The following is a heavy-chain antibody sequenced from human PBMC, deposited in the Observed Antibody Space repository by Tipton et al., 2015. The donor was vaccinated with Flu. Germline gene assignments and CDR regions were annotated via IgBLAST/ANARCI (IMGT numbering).Heavy chain of an antibody. CDR3: AGRILRFLELPHGFDP. Sequence: SLRLSCAASGFTFSSYAMSWVRQAPVKGLEWVSAISGSGGSTYYADSVKGRFTISRDNSKNTLYLQMNSLRAEDTAVYYCAGRILRFLELPHGFDPWGQGTLVTVSS. V-gene: IGHV3-23*01. CDR1: GFTFSSYA. CDR2: ISGSGGST. D-gene: IGHD3-3*01. J-gene: IGHJ5*02.